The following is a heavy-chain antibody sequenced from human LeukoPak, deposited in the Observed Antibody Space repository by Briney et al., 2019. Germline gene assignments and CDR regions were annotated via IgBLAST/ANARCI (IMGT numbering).Heavy chain of an antibody. CDR1: GYTFTGHY. J-gene: IGHJ6*03. D-gene: IGHD6-19*01. Sequence: ASVKVSCKASGYTFTGHYMHWVRQAPGQGLEWMGWIYPSSGDIDYSQIFQGRVTMTRDTSISTAYMALSRLTSDNTAVYYCARAAIAVAGDYHYHYMDVWGKGTTVTVSS. CDR3: ARAAIAVAGDYHYHYMDV. V-gene: IGHV1-2*02. CDR2: IYPSSGDI.